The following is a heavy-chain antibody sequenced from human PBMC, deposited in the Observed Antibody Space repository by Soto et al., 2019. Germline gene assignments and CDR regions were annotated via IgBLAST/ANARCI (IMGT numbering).Heavy chain of an antibody. Sequence: QVQLVQSGAEVKKPGASVKVSCKASGYTFTSYAMHWVRQAPGQRLEWKGWINAGNGNTKYSQKFQGRVTITGDTSARTANMDLSSRRSEDTAVYYCAGECRSSWPFDYWRQGTLVTFSS. V-gene: IGHV1-3*01. CDR3: AGECRSSWPFDY. D-gene: IGHD6-13*01. CDR1: GYTFTSYA. CDR2: INAGNGNT. J-gene: IGHJ4*02.